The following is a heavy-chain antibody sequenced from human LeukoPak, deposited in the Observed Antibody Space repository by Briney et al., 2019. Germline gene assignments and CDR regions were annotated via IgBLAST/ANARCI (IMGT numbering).Heavy chain of an antibody. CDR2: ISAYNGNT. Sequence: VASVKVSCKASGYAFTSYGISWVRQAPGQGLEWMGWISAYNGNTNYAQKLQGRVTMTTDTSTSTAYMELRSLRSDDTAVYYCAREYSSSSFGYYYYYMDVWGKGTTVTVSS. D-gene: IGHD6-6*01. CDR1: GYAFTSYG. CDR3: AREYSSSSFGYYYYYMDV. J-gene: IGHJ6*03. V-gene: IGHV1-18*01.